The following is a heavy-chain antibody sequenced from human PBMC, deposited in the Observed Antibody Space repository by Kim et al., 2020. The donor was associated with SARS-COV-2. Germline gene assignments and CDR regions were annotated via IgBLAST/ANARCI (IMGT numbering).Heavy chain of an antibody. CDR1: GFTFSSYA. J-gene: IGHJ6*03. CDR3: ARDRGGDYYYYYMDV. D-gene: IGHD3-10*01. V-gene: IGHV3-30-3*01. CDR2: ISYDGSNK. Sequence: GGSLRLSCAASGFTFSSYAIHWVRQAPGKGLEWVAVISYDGSNKYYADSVKGRFTISRDNSKNTLYLQMNSLRAEDTAVYYCARDRGGDYYYYYMDVWG.